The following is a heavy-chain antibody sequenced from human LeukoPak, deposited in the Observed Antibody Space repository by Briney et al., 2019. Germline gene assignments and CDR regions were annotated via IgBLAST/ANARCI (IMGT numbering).Heavy chain of an antibody. CDR1: GYTFTSYA. Sequence: ASVKVSCKASGYTFTSYAMNWVRQAPGQGLEWMGWINTNTGNPTYAQGFTGRFVSSLDTSVSTAYLQISSLKAEDTAVYYCARPEVDFWSGYFEPFRYWGQGTLVTVSS. CDR2: INTNTGNP. V-gene: IGHV7-4-1*02. J-gene: IGHJ4*02. CDR3: ARPEVDFWSGYFEPFRY. D-gene: IGHD3-3*01.